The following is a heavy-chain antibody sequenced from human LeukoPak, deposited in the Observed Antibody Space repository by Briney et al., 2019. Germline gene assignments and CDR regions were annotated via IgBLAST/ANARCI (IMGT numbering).Heavy chain of an antibody. CDR1: GGSISSGSYY. Sequence: ASQTLSLTCTVSGGSISSGSYYWSWIRQPAGKGLEWIGRIYTSGSTNYNPSLKSRVTISVDTSKNQFSLKLSSVTAADTAVHYCARVSVAGHFDYWGQGTLVTVSS. CDR3: ARVSVAGHFDY. J-gene: IGHJ4*02. D-gene: IGHD6-6*01. V-gene: IGHV4-61*02. CDR2: IYTSGST.